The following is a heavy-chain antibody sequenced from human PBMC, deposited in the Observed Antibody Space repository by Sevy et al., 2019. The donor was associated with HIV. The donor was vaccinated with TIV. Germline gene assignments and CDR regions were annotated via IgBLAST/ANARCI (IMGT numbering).Heavy chain of an antibody. CDR3: ARATHSVPNLGVVTKTAYGMDV. J-gene: IGHJ6*02. V-gene: IGHV1-18*01. Sequence: ASVKVSCRASGYTFTHYGISWVRQAPGQGLEWMGWISTYNGNTEYAQKVQGRVTMTTDTSTSTSYMELRSLRSDDTAVYYSARATHSVPNLGVVTKTAYGMDVWGQGTTVTVSS. CDR2: ISTYNGNT. D-gene: IGHD3-3*01. CDR1: GYTFTHYG.